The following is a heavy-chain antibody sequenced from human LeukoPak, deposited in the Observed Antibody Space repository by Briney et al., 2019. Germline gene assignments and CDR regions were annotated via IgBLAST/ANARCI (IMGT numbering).Heavy chain of an antibody. V-gene: IGHV3-23*01. J-gene: IGHJ3*02. CDR2: ISGSGGST. Sequence: HPGGSLRLSCAASGFTFSSYAMSWVRQAPGKGLEWVSAISGSGGSTYYADSVKGRFTISRDNAKNSLYLQMNSLRAEDTAVYYCARSSVIAAAKYAFDIWGQGTMVTVSS. D-gene: IGHD6-13*01. CDR3: ARSSVIAAAKYAFDI. CDR1: GFTFSSYA.